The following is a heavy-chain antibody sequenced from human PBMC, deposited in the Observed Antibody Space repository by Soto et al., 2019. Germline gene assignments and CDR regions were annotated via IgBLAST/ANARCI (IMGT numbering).Heavy chain of an antibody. J-gene: IGHJ4*02. CDR2: ISANNGNT. V-gene: IGHV1-18*01. CDR3: ARGRDGDY. CDR1: GYTFTSYG. Sequence: QVHLVQSGAEVKKPGASVRVSCKASGYTFTSYGITWVRQAPGQGLEWMGWISANNGNTDYAQKLQGRVIVTRDTSTSTAYMELRCLISAGTAVYYCARGRDGDYWGQGALVTVSS. D-gene: IGHD6-6*01.